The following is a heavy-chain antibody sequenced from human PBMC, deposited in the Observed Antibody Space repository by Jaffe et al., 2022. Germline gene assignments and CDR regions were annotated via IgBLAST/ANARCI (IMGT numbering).Heavy chain of an antibody. V-gene: IGHV4-34*01. CDR2: INHSGST. D-gene: IGHD3-10*01. CDR1: GGSFSGYY. J-gene: IGHJ4*02. CDR3: ARGIPYYYGSGSHFPFDY. Sequence: QVQLQQWGAGLLKPSETLSLTCAVYGGSFSGYYWSWIRQPPGKGLEWIGEINHSGSTNYNPSLKSRVTISVDTSKNQFSLKLSSVTAADTAVYYCARGIPYYYGSGSHFPFDYWGQGTLVTVSS.